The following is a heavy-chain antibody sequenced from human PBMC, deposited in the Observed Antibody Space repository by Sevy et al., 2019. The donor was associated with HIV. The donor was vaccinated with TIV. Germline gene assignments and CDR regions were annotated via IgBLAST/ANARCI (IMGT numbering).Heavy chain of an antibody. Sequence: SETLPLTCTVSGGSISSYYWSWIRQPPGKGLEWIGYIYYSGSTNYNPSLKSRVTISVDTSKNQFSLKLSSVTAADTAVYYCARGPSLSSSGWYVYYYYGMDVWGQGTTVTVSS. CDR3: ARGPSLSSSGWYVYYYYGMDV. D-gene: IGHD6-19*01. J-gene: IGHJ6*02. V-gene: IGHV4-59*13. CDR2: IYYSGST. CDR1: GGSISSYY.